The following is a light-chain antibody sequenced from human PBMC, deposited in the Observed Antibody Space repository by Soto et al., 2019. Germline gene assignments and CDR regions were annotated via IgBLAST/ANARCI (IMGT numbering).Light chain of an antibody. CDR2: GAS. Sequence: EIVMTQSPATLSVSPGERVTLSCRASQRVSSNLAWYQQKPGQAPRLLIYGASTRATGIPARFSGSGSETEFTLTISSLQSEDFAVYYCQQYNNWRPYTFGQGTKLEIK. CDR1: QRVSSN. CDR3: QQYNNWRPYT. V-gene: IGKV3-15*01. J-gene: IGKJ2*01.